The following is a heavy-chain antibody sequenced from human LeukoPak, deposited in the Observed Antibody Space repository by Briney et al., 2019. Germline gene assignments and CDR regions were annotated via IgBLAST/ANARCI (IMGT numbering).Heavy chain of an antibody. Sequence: PGRSLRLPCAASGFTFSSYGMHWVRQAPGKGLEWVAVISYDGSNKYYADSVKGRFTISRDNSKNTLYLQMNSLRAEDTAVYYCAKDVDPFGSGSYVEGFDSWGQGTLVTVSS. CDR1: GFTFSSYG. CDR2: ISYDGSNK. CDR3: AKDVDPFGSGSYVEGFDS. V-gene: IGHV3-30*18. J-gene: IGHJ4*02. D-gene: IGHD3-10*01.